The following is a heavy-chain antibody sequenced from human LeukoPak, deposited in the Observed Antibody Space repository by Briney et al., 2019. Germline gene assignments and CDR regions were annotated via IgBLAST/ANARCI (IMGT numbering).Heavy chain of an antibody. CDR1: GGSISSGGYS. D-gene: IGHD5-12*01. CDR3: ARSGGGYDYRWVFDY. J-gene: IGHJ4*02. Sequence: SQTLSLTCAVSGGSISSGGYSWSWIRQPPGKGLEWIGYIYRSGSTYYNPSLKSRVTISVDRSKNQFSLKLSFVTAADTAVYYCARSGGGYDYRWVFDYWGQGTLVTVSS. V-gene: IGHV4-30-2*01. CDR2: IYRSGST.